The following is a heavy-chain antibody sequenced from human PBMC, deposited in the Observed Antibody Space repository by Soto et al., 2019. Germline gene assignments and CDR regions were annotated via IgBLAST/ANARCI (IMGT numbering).Heavy chain of an antibody. CDR2: IYYSGST. CDR3: ARDLYAFNWFDP. J-gene: IGHJ5*02. D-gene: IGHD3-16*01. CDR1: GGSISSGGYY. V-gene: IGHV4-31*03. Sequence: SETLSLTCTVSGGSISSGGYYWSWIRQHPGKGLEWIGYIYYSGSTYYNPSLKSRVTISVDTSKNQFSLKLSSVTAADTAVYYCARDLYAFNWFDPWGQGTLVTVSS.